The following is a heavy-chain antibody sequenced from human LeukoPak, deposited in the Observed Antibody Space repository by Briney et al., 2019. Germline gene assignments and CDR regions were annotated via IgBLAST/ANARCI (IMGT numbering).Heavy chain of an antibody. D-gene: IGHD6-19*01. CDR3: AAMGSSGWYNDDYYFGY. J-gene: IGHJ4*02. CDR2: ISGSGGST. CDR1: GFTYSSYA. V-gene: IGHV3-23*01. Sequence: GGSLRLSCAASGFTYSSYAMSWVRQAPGKGLEWVSAISGSGGSTYYADSVKGRFTISRDNSKNTLYLQMNSLRAEDTAVYYCAAMGSSGWYNDDYYFGYWGQGTLVTVSS.